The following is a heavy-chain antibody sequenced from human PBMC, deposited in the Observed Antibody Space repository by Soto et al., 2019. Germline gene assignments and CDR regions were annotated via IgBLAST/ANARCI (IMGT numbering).Heavy chain of an antibody. CDR2: IYSSGITNY. CDR3: ARDPGDY. J-gene: IGHJ4*02. Sequence: QVQLQESGPGLVKPSETLSLTCTVSRGSISSYYWSWIRQPAGKGLEWIGHIYSSGITNYNYNPSLKSRVPMSVDTSKNQFSLKLSSVTATDTAVYYCARDPGDYWGQGTLVTVSS. CDR1: RGSISSYY. V-gene: IGHV4-4*07.